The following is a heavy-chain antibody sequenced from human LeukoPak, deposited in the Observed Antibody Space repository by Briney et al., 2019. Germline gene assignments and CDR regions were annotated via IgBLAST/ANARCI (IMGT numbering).Heavy chain of an antibody. Sequence: SVKVSCKASGGTFSSYAISWVRQAPGQGLEWMGGIIPIFGTANYAQKFQGRVTITTDESTSTAYMELSSLRSEDTAVYYCARVKVVVAATWWFDPWGQGTLVTVSS. CDR2: IIPIFGTA. CDR1: GGTFSSYA. V-gene: IGHV1-69*05. J-gene: IGHJ5*02. D-gene: IGHD2-15*01. CDR3: ARVKVVVAATWWFDP.